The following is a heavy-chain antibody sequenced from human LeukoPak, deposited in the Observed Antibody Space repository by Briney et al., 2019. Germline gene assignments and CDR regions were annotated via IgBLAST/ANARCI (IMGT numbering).Heavy chain of an antibody. CDR1: GYTLSEIS. J-gene: IGHJ6*02. CDR2: FDPKDGET. Sequence: ASVKVSCKISGYTLSEISMHWVRQAPGKGLEWMGGFDPKDGETIYAQKFQGRVTMTEDASTDTAYMELSSLRSEDTAVYYCATDHVGMDVWGQGTTVTVSS. CDR3: ATDHVGMDV. V-gene: IGHV1-24*01.